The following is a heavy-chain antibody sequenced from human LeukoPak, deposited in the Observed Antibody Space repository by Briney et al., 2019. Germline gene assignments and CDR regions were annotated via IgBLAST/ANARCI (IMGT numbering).Heavy chain of an antibody. Sequence: ASVKVSCKASGYTFTGYYMHWVRQAPGQGLEWMGWINPNSGGTNYAQKFQGRVTMTRDTSISTAYMELSRLRSDDTAVYYCARALTMIVVVPDYWGQGTLVTVSS. D-gene: IGHD3-22*01. CDR3: ARALTMIVVVPDY. V-gene: IGHV1-2*02. CDR2: INPNSGGT. CDR1: GYTFTGYY. J-gene: IGHJ4*02.